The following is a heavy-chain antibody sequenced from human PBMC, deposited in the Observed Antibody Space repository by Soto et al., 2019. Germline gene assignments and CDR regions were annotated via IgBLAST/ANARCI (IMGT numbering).Heavy chain of an antibody. CDR1: GFTFSSYG. V-gene: IGHV3-30*18. J-gene: IGHJ6*02. Sequence: GGSLRLSCAASGFTFSSYGMHWVRQAPGKGLEWVAVISYDGSNKYYAGSVKGRFTISRDNSKNTLYLQMNSLRAEDTAVYYCAKDLIAAANYYYYGMDVWGQGTTVTVSS. CDR3: AKDLIAAANYYYYGMDV. CDR2: ISYDGSNK. D-gene: IGHD6-13*01.